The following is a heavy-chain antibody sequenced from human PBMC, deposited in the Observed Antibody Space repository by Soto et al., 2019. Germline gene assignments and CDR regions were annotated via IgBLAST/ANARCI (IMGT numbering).Heavy chain of an antibody. CDR2: IYPVESDA. CDR1: GYTFVNYW. J-gene: IGHJ5*02. D-gene: IGHD2-15*01. CDR3: VRHCRSGGSSYRGRFAP. Sequence: EESLKISCQASGYTFVNYWIGWVRQMPGKGLELMGIIYPVESDARYSPSFQGQVIISADKSITTVYLQWSRLRASDTAIYYCVRHCRSGGSSYRGRFAPWGRGTLVPVSS. V-gene: IGHV5-51*01.